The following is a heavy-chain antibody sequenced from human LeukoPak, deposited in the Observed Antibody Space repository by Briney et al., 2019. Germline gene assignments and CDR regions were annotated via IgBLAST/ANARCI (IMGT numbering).Heavy chain of an antibody. D-gene: IGHD6-13*01. CDR1: GFTFSHYA. Sequence: SGGSLRLSCAASGFTFSHYAMSWVRQAPGKGLEWVSAISGSGGSTYYADSVKGRFTISRDNSKNTLYLRMNSLRAEDTAVYYCAKPQYSSSWTDAFDIWGQGTMVTVSS. CDR3: AKPQYSSSWTDAFDI. CDR2: ISGSGGST. V-gene: IGHV3-23*01. J-gene: IGHJ3*02.